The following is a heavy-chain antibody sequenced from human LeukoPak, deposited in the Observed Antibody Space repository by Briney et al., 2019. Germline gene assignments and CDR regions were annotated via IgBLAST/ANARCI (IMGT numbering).Heavy chain of an antibody. CDR2: ISHSGST. CDR1: GGSFNGYY. CDR3: ARAFHNWYFDL. V-gene: IGHV4-34*01. J-gene: IGHJ2*01. D-gene: IGHD2/OR15-2a*01. Sequence: SETLSLTCAVYGGSFNGYYWIWIRQPPGKGLEWFVEISHSGSTNYNPSLKSRVTISIDTSKNQFSLNLISVTAADTAVYYCARAFHNWYFDLWGRGTLVTVSS.